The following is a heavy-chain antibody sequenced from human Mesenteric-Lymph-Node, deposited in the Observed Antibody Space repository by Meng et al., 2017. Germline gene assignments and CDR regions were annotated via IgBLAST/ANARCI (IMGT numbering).Heavy chain of an antibody. CDR3: ARVGSSSSWGYPFGVDY. D-gene: IGHD6-13*01. CDR2: SYYSGST. CDR1: GGSFSGDY. Sequence: SETLSLTCAVYGGSFSGDYWSWIRQPPGKGLEWIGYSYYSGSTNYNPTLKSRVTISVDTSKNQFSLKLSSVTAADTAVYYCARVGSSSSWGYPFGVDYWGQGTLVTVSS. V-gene: IGHV4-59*01. J-gene: IGHJ4*02.